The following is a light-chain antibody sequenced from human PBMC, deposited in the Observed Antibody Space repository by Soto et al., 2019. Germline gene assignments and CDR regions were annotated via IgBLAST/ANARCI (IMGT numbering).Light chain of an antibody. J-gene: IGLJ2*01. CDR1: SSDVGGYNY. CDR3: SSYSGSNNLDRG. CDR2: EVS. V-gene: IGLV2-8*01. Sequence: QSALTQPPSASGSPGQSVTISCTGTSSDVGGYNYVSWYQQHPGKAPKLMIYEVSKRPSGVPDRFSGSKSGNTASLTVSGLQAEDEAEYYCSSYSGSNNLDRGFGGVTKLTVL.